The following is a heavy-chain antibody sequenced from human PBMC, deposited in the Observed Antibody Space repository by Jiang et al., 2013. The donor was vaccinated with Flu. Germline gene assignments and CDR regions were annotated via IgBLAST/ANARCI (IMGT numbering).Heavy chain of an antibody. D-gene: IGHD6-13*01. J-gene: IGHJ3*02. V-gene: IGHV4-59*01. CDR3: AREGGVAADAFDI. CDR2: IYYSGAP. Sequence: KGLEWIGYIYYSGAPTXTPTLKSRVTISVDTSKNQXSLKLSSVTAADTAVYYCAREGGVAADAFDIWGQGTMVTVSS.